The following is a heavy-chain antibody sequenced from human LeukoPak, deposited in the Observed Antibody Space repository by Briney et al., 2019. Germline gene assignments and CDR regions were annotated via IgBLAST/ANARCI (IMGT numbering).Heavy chain of an antibody. V-gene: IGHV1-46*01. CDR1: GYTFTSYY. CDR2: INPSGGST. CDR3: AREMRLCIAARPPQPLCFNYYYYYGMDV. J-gene: IGHJ6*02. Sequence: ASVKVSCKASGYTFTSYYMHWVRQAPGQGLEWMGIINPSGGSTSYAQKFQGRVTMTRDTSTSTVYMELSSLRSEDTAVYYCAREMRLCIAARPPQPLCFNYYYYYGMDVWGQGTTVTVSS. D-gene: IGHD6-6*01.